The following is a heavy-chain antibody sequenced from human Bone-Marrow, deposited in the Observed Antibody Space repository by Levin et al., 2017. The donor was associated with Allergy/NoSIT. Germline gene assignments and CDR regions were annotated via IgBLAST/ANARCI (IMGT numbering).Heavy chain of an antibody. V-gene: IGHV3-48*01. CDR3: ARVEGGTWFDP. CDR2: ISSSSSTI. J-gene: IGHJ5*02. D-gene: IGHD1-26*01. Sequence: GESLKISCAASGFTFSSYSMNWVRQAPGKGLEWVSYISSSSSTIYYADSVKGRFTISRDNAKNSLYLQMNSLRAEDTAVYYCARVEGGTWFDPWGQGTLVTVSS. CDR1: GFTFSSYS.